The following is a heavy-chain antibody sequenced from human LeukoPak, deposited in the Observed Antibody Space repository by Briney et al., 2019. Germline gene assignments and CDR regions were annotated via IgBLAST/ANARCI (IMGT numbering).Heavy chain of an antibody. Sequence: PGGSLRLSCAASGFTFSSYAMSWVRQDPGRGLEWVSAISGNGGYTWYAVSMKGRFTISRDNSKNTLYLQMSSLRAEDTAVYYCAKEPIAAAGTFDYWGQGTLVTVSS. CDR3: AKEPIAAAGTFDY. D-gene: IGHD6-25*01. V-gene: IGHV3-23*01. CDR2: ISGNGGYT. J-gene: IGHJ4*02. CDR1: GFTFSSYA.